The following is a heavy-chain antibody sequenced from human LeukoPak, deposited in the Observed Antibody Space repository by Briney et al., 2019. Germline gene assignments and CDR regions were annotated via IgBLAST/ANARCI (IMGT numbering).Heavy chain of an antibody. D-gene: IGHD3-9*01. CDR1: GFTFSSYE. Sequence: GGSLRLSCAASGFTFSSYEMNWVRQAPGKGLEWASYIFSSGGTMFYADSVKGRFTISRDNAKNSLYLQMNSLRAEDTAVYYCARDPQRDILTGYYSSVDYWGQGTLVTVSS. V-gene: IGHV3-48*03. CDR2: IFSSGGTM. CDR3: ARDPQRDILTGYYSSVDY. J-gene: IGHJ4*02.